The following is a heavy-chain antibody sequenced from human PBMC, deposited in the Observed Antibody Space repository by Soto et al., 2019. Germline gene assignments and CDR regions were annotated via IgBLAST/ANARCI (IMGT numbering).Heavy chain of an antibody. CDR2: ISSSSTYI. J-gene: IGHJ4*02. Sequence: PGGSLRLSCAASGFSFSSYSMNWVRQAPGKGLEWVSSISSSSTYIYYADSMKGRFTISRDNAKNSLCLQMNSLRAEDTAVYYCARSGAYSGSYNDYWGQGTLVTVSS. V-gene: IGHV3-21*01. CDR3: ARSGAYSGSYNDY. D-gene: IGHD1-26*01. CDR1: GFSFSSYS.